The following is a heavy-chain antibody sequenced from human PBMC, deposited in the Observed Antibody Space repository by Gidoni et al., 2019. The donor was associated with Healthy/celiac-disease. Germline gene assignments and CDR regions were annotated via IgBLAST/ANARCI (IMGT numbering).Heavy chain of an antibody. D-gene: IGHD3-10*01. V-gene: IGHV5-51*03. J-gene: IGHJ6*02. Sequence: EVQLVQSGAAVKKPGESLKISCKGSGYSFTSYWIGWVRQMPGKGLEWMVIIYPGDSDTRDSPSFQGQVTISADKSISTAYLQWSSLKASDTAMYYCARPNYYGSGSYYNDPDYYGMDVWGQGTTVTVSS. CDR2: IYPGDSDT. CDR3: ARPNYYGSGSYYNDPDYYGMDV. CDR1: GYSFTSYW.